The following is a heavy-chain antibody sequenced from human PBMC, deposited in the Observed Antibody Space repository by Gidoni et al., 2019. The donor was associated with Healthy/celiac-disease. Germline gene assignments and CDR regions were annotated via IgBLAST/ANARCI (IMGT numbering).Heavy chain of an antibody. Sequence: EVQLLESGGGVVQPGGSLRLSCAASGLTFRSYAMIWVRQAPGKGRQWVSASSGSGGSTYSAASVKGRFTISRDNSQTPLYLQMNRLRAVDTAVYYCAKDRGHGEGGATRRAYFQHWGQGTLVTVSS. CDR2: SSGSGGST. J-gene: IGHJ1*01. D-gene: IGHD1-26*01. V-gene: IGHV3-23*01. CDR3: AKDRGHGEGGATRRAYFQH. CDR1: GLTFRSYA.